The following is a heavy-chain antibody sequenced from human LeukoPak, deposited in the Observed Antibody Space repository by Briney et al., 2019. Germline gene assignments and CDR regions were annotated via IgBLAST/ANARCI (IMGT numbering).Heavy chain of an antibody. V-gene: IGHV4-4*07. D-gene: IGHD6-13*01. CDR2: TYTSGSI. CDR1: GGSISSYY. J-gene: IGHJ3*02. CDR3: ARPRIAATFDAFDI. Sequence: SETLSLTCTVSGGSISSYYWSWIRQPAGKGLEWIGRTYTSGSINYNPSLKSRVTISVDTSKKQFSLNLTSVTAADTAVYYCARPRIAATFDAFDIWGQGTMVTVSS.